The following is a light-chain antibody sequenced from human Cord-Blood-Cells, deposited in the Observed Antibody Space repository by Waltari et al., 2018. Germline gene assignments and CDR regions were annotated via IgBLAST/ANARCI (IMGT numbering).Light chain of an antibody. CDR2: DVS. CDR3: CSYAGSYTFVV. V-gene: IGLV2-11*01. CDR1: SSDVGGYNS. Sequence: QSALTQPRSVSGSPGQSVTISCTGTSSDVGGYNSVSWYQQHPGKAPKLMIYDVSKRPSGAPDRFSGSKSGNTASLTISGLQAEDEADYYCCSYAGSYTFVVFGGGTKLNVL. J-gene: IGLJ2*01.